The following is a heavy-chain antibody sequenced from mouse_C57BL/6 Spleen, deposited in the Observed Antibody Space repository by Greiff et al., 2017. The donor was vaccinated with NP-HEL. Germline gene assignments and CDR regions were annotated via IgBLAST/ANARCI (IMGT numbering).Heavy chain of an antibody. Sequence: EVMLVESGGGLVKPGGSLKLSCAASGFTFSSYAMSWVRQTPEKRLEWVATISDGGSYTYYPDNVKGRFTFSRDNAKNNLYLQMSHLKSEDTAMYYCARDYGSSYAMDYWGQGTSVTVSS. CDR2: ISDGGSYT. J-gene: IGHJ4*01. V-gene: IGHV5-4*01. CDR3: ARDYGSSYAMDY. D-gene: IGHD1-1*01. CDR1: GFTFSSYA.